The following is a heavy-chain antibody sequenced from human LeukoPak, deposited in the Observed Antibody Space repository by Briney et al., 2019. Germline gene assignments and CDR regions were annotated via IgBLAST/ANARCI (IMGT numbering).Heavy chain of an antibody. CDR2: INPYGGST. V-gene: IGHV1-46*01. Sequence: ASVKVSCKASGYTFTTYYMHWVRQAPGQGLEWMGIINPYGGSTSYAQKFQDRVTMTRDTSTCTVYMELSSLRSEDTAVYYCARSSQNYGSGSYYRPLDYWGQGTLVTVSS. J-gene: IGHJ4*02. CDR1: GYTFTTYY. D-gene: IGHD3-10*01. CDR3: ARSSQNYGSGSYYRPLDY.